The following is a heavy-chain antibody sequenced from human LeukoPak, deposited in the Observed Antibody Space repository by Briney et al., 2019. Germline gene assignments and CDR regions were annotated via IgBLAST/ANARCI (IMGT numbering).Heavy chain of an antibody. V-gene: IGHV3-74*01. Sequence: PGGSLRLSCAASGFSFGSYWLHWVRQAPGKGLVWVSHIKSDGSSTSYADSVTGRFTISRDNAKNTLYLQMNSLRVEDAAVYYWATVGGVSGRAFDMWGQGTVVTVSS. CDR2: IKSDGSST. CDR1: GFSFGSYW. D-gene: IGHD2-8*01. CDR3: ATVGGVSGRAFDM. J-gene: IGHJ3*02.